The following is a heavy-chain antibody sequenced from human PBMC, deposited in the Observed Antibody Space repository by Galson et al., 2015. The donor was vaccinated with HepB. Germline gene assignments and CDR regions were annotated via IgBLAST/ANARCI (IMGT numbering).Heavy chain of an antibody. CDR2: IKQDGSEK. D-gene: IGHD2-2*02. CDR3: ARDKYQLLYQWGHAFDI. Sequence: SLRLSCAASGFTFSSYWMSWVRQAPGKGLEWVANIKQDGSEKYYVDSVKGRFTISRDNAKNSLYLQMNSLRAEDTAVYYCARDKYQLLYQWGHAFDIWGQGTMVTVSS. CDR1: GFTFSSYW. V-gene: IGHV3-7*03. J-gene: IGHJ3*02.